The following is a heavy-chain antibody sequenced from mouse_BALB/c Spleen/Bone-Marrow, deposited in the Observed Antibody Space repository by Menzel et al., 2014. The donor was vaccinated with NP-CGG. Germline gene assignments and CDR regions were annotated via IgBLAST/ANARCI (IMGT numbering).Heavy chain of an antibody. D-gene: IGHD1-1*01. CDR3: TYMGYCGSSYAMDY. CDR2: INPSNGGT. V-gene: IGHV1S16*01. Sequence: VQLQQSGAELVKPGASVKLSCKASGYTFTSYWMPWVKLRPGQGFEWIGEINPSNGGTNYNEKFKRKATLTVDKSSSTAYMQLSSLTSEDSAVYYCTYMGYCGSSYAMDYWGQGTSVTVSS. CDR1: GYTFTSYW. J-gene: IGHJ4*01.